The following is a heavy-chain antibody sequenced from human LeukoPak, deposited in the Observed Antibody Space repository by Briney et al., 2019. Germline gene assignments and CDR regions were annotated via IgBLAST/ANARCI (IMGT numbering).Heavy chain of an antibody. V-gene: IGHV3-23*01. Sequence: SGGSLRLSCAASGFTLSSYAMSWVRQAPGKGLEWVSAISGSGGSTYYADSVKGRFTISRDNSKNTLYLQMNSLRAEDTAVYYCAKDQGVVVPERHFDYWGQGTLVTVSS. CDR1: GFTLSSYA. J-gene: IGHJ4*02. CDR3: AKDQGVVVPERHFDY. CDR2: ISGSGGST. D-gene: IGHD2-2*01.